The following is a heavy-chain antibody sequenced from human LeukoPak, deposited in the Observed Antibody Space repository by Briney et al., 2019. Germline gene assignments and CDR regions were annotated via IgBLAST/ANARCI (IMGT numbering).Heavy chain of an antibody. V-gene: IGHV1-24*01. D-gene: IGHD3-10*01. CDR1: GYTPTELS. Sequence: GASVKVSCKVSGYTPTELSMHWVRQAPGRGLEWMGGFDPEDGETISAQKFQGRVTMTEDTSTDTAYMELSSLRSEDTAVYYCATDLISYGSGSYSGICSGYWGQGTLVTVSS. J-gene: IGHJ4*02. CDR3: ATDLISYGSGSYSGICSGY. CDR2: FDPEDGET.